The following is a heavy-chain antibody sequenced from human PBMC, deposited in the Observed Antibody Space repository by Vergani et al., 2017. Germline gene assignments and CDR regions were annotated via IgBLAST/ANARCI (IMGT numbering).Heavy chain of an antibody. Sequence: QLQLQELGPGLVKPSETLSLTCTVSGGSISSSTYYWGWIRQPPGKGLEWLGSVYYSGSTYYNPSLKSRVTISVDTSKNQFSLKLNSVTAADTAVYYCARPLYYYYYMDVWGNGTTVTVSS. J-gene: IGHJ6*03. CDR2: VYYSGST. V-gene: IGHV4-39*01. CDR3: ARPLYYYYYMDV. CDR1: GGSISSSTYY.